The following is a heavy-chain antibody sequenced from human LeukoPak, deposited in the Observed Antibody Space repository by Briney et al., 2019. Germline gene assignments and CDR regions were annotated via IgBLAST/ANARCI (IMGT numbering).Heavy chain of an antibody. D-gene: IGHD1-26*01. Sequence: GESLKISCKGSGYSFTSYWIGWVRQMPGKGLEWMGIIYPGDSDTRYSPSFQGQVTISADKSISTAYLQWSSLKASDTAMYYCARLPSEWELGVWFDPWGQGTLVTVSS. J-gene: IGHJ5*02. CDR3: ARLPSEWELGVWFDP. V-gene: IGHV5-51*01. CDR1: GYSFTSYW. CDR2: IYPGDSDT.